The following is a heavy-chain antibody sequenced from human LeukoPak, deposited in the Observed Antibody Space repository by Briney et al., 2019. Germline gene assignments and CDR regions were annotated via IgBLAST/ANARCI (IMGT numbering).Heavy chain of an antibody. CDR3: AREERRDGYNYPY. Sequence: GGSLRLSCAASGFTFTTYTMNWVRQAPGKGLEWVSSISSNDYYIYYADSVRGRFTISRDNAKNSLFLQMNSLRAEDTAVYYCAREERRDGYNYPYWGQGTQVTVSS. V-gene: IGHV3-21*01. J-gene: IGHJ4*02. D-gene: IGHD5-24*01. CDR2: ISSNDYYI. CDR1: GFTFTTYT.